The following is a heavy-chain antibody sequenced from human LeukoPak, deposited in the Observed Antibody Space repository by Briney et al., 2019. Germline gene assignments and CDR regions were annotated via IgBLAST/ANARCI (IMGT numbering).Heavy chain of an antibody. Sequence: ASVKVSCKASGGTFSSYAISWVRQAPGQGPEWMGGIIPIFGTANYAQKFRGRVTITADESTSTAYMELSSLRSEDTAVYYCARRGLSTGTHAAFDIWGQGTMVTVSS. J-gene: IGHJ3*02. D-gene: IGHD1-1*01. CDR1: GGTFSSYA. CDR2: IIPIFGTA. CDR3: ARRGLSTGTHAAFDI. V-gene: IGHV1-69*13.